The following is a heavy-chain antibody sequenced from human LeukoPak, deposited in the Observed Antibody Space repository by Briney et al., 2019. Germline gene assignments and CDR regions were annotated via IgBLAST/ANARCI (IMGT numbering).Heavy chain of an antibody. CDR1: GGSISSTNFY. D-gene: IGHD1-14*01. CDR2: LFYTGST. CDR3: ARHIRSNQNYFDY. J-gene: IGHJ4*02. Sequence: SETLSLTCTVSGGSISSTNFYWGWIRQPPGRGLEWIGSLFYTGSTYYNSSLESRVTISVDTSKNQFSLKLSSVTAADTAVYYCARHIRSNQNYFDYWGLGTLVTVSS. V-gene: IGHV4-39*01.